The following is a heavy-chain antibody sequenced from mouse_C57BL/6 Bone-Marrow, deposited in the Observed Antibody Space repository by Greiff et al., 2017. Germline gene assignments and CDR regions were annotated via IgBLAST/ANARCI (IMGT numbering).Heavy chain of an antibody. V-gene: IGHV5-17*01. CDR1: GFTFSDYG. J-gene: IGHJ3*01. D-gene: IGHD1-1*01. CDR3: ARGEYGSSFAY. CDR2: ISSGSSNI. Sequence: EVKVVESGGGLVKPGGSLKLSCAASGFTFSDYGMHWVRQAPEKGLEWVAYISSGSSNIYYADTVKGRFTISRDNAKNTLFLQMTSLRSEDTAMYYCARGEYGSSFAYWGQGTLVTVSA.